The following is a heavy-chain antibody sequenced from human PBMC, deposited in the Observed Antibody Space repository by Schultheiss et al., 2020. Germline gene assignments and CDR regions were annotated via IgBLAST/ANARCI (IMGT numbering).Heavy chain of an antibody. CDR2: INPSGGST. D-gene: IGHD1-1*01. CDR3: ARDTTPRYGMDV. J-gene: IGHJ6*02. Sequence: ASVKVSCKASGYTFTSYYMHWVRQAPGQGLEWMGIINPSGGSTSYAQKFQGRVTMTTDTSTSTAYMELRSLRSDDTAVYYCARDTTPRYGMDVWGQGTTVTVSS. CDR1: GYTFTSYY. V-gene: IGHV1-46*01.